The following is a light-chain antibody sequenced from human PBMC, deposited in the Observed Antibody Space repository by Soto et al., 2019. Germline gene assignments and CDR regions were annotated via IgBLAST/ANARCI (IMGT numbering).Light chain of an antibody. CDR2: NAL. Sequence: IVMTQSPATLSVSPWERATLSCRASQSVSTNLAWYQQKPGQAPRLLIYNALTRATGIPARFSGSGSGTEFTLTISSLQSEDFAVYYCQQYNNWPRTFGQGTKVDIK. V-gene: IGKV3-15*01. J-gene: IGKJ1*01. CDR3: QQYNNWPRT. CDR1: QSVSTN.